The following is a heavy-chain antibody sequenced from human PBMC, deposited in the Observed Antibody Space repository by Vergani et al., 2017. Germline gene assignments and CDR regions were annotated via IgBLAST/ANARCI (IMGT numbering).Heavy chain of an antibody. J-gene: IGHJ6*03. CDR2: INHSGST. Sequence: QVQLQQWGAGLLKPSETLSLTCAVYGGSFSGYYWSWIRQPPGKGLEWIGEINHSGSTNYNPSLKGRVTISVDTSKNQFSLKLSSVTAADTAVYYCAGKVLLWFGEFKGYYYMDVWGKGTTVTVSS. CDR3: AGKVLLWFGEFKGYYYMDV. D-gene: IGHD3-10*01. CDR1: GGSFSGYY. V-gene: IGHV4-34*01.